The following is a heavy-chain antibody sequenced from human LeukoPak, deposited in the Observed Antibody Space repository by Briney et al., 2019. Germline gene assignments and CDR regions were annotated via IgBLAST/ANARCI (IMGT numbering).Heavy chain of an antibody. V-gene: IGHV4-39*07. Sequence: PSETLSLTCTVSGGSINSGSYYWGWIRQPPGKGLEWIGSIYFSGNTYYNPSLESRVTISVDTSKNQFSLRLSSVTAADTAVYYCARDSAYYDSSSYTQIWGQGTLVTVSS. CDR3: ARDSAYYDSSSYTQI. CDR1: GGSINSGSYY. CDR2: IYFSGNT. J-gene: IGHJ4*02. D-gene: IGHD3-22*01.